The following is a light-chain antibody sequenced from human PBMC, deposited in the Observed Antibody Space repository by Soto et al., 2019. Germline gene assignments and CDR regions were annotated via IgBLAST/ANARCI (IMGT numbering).Light chain of an antibody. CDR3: QQYYSTPPLT. Sequence: DIVMTQSPDSLAVSLGERATINCKSSQSVLYSSNNKNYLAWYQQKPGQPPKLLIYWASTRESGVPDRFSGSGSGTDLTLTISSLQAEDVAVYYCQQYYSTPPLTFGGGTKVDIK. CDR2: WAS. CDR1: QSVLYSSNNKNY. V-gene: IGKV4-1*01. J-gene: IGKJ4*01.